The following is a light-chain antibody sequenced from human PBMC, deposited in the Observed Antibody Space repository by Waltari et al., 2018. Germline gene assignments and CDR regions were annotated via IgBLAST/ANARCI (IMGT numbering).Light chain of an antibody. J-gene: IGKJ3*01. Sequence: EIVLTQSPATLSLSPGERATLSCRASQSVSSNLAWYQQKPGQAPRLLIYDASNRATGIPARFSGSGSGTDFILTISSLEPEDFAVYYCQQRGDWSRTFGPGTKVEIK. CDR3: QQRGDWSRT. V-gene: IGKV3-11*01. CDR2: DAS. CDR1: QSVSSN.